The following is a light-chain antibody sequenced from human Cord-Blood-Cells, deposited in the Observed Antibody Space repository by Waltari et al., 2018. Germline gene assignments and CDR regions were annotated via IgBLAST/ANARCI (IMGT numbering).Light chain of an antibody. V-gene: IGKV2-28*01. CDR2: LGS. J-gene: IGKJ4*01. CDR3: MQALQTPT. CDR1: QSLLHSNGYNY. Sequence: DIVMTQSPLSLPVTPGEPASISCRSSQSLLHSNGYNYLDWYLQKPGQSPQLLIYLGSKLASGVPDRFSGSGSGTDFTLKISRVEAEDVGVYYCMQALQTPTFGGGTKVEIK.